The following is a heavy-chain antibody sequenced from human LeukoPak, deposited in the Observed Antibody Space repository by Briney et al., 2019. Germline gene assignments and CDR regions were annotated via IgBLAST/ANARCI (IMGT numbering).Heavy chain of an antibody. D-gene: IGHD5-18*01. CDR2: LNTNTGNP. J-gene: IGHJ4*02. V-gene: IGHV7-4-1*02. CDR1: EYSFTSHA. CDR3: ARFVWDVDTAMVAFDY. Sequence: GASVKVSCKASEYSFTSHALNWLRQAPGQGPEWMGWLNTNTGNPTYAQGFTGRFVSSLDTSVSTAYLQISSLKAEDTAVYYCARFVWDVDTAMVAFDYWGQGTLVTVSS.